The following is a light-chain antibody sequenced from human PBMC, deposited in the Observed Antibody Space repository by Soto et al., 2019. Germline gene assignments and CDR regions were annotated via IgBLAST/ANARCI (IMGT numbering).Light chain of an antibody. J-gene: IGKJ1*01. CDR1: QPICSW. CDR2: KAS. Sequence: DIRGTKSHSTLSASVGDRATSTCRASQPICSWLTWYQQKPGTPPELLIYKASTLQSGVPSRFSGSGSGTEFTLTISSLQPEDIATYYCQQYHSHSRTFGQGTKVDIK. CDR3: QQYHSHSRT. V-gene: IGKV1-5*03.